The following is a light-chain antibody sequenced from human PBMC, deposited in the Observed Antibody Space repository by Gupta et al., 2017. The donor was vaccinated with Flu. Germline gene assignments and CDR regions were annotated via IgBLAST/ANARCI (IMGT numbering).Light chain of an antibody. CDR1: SGSVSTSYY. CDR3: VLYMGSGIWV. V-gene: IGLV8-61*01. Sequence: QTVVTQEPSFSVSPGGTVTLTCGLSSGSVSTSYYPSWYQQTPGHAPRTLIYSTNTRSSGVPDRFSGSIIGNKAALTITGAQADDESDYYCVLYMGSGIWVFGGGTKLTVL. CDR2: STN. J-gene: IGLJ3*02.